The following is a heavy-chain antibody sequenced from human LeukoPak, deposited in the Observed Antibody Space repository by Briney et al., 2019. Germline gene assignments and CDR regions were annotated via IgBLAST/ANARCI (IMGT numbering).Heavy chain of an antibody. Sequence: GSLRLSCAASGFTFSSYAMSWVRQAPGKGLGWIGEINHSGSTNYNPSLKSRVTISVDTSKNQFSLKLSSVTAADTAVYYCARLPGIAAAGKIGTKYYYYYYMDVWGKGTTVTVSS. J-gene: IGHJ6*03. CDR1: GFTFSSYA. CDR3: ARLPGIAAAGKIGTKYYYYYYMDV. V-gene: IGHV4-34*01. CDR2: INHSGST. D-gene: IGHD6-13*01.